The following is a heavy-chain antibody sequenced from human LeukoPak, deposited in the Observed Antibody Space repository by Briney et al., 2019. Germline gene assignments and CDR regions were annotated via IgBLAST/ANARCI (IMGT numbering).Heavy chain of an antibody. CDR2: IKQDGGEK. Sequence: PGGSLRLSCAASGFTFSSYWMSWVRQAPGKGLEWVANIKQDGGEKYYVDSVKGRFTISRDNAKNPLYLQMNSLRAEDTAVYYCARDKGEAVALYYYYYGMDVWGQGTTVTVSS. J-gene: IGHJ6*02. CDR3: ARDKGEAVALYYYYYGMDV. D-gene: IGHD6-19*01. V-gene: IGHV3-7*01. CDR1: GFTFSSYW.